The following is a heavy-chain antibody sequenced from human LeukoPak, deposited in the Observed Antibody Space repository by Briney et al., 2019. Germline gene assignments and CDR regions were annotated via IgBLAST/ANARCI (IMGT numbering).Heavy chain of an antibody. V-gene: IGHV1-69*04. D-gene: IGHD2-8*02. Sequence: GSSVKVSCKASGGTSNSHAISWVRQAPGQGLEWMGRIIPNLGTTNRAQNFQDRVTLTADKSTNAAYMELTSLTSDDTAVYYWATRNDGGVYQWGDFFDFWGRGTLVTVSS. CDR1: GGTSNSHA. CDR2: IIPNLGTT. CDR3: ATRNDGGVYQWGDFFDF. J-gene: IGHJ4*02.